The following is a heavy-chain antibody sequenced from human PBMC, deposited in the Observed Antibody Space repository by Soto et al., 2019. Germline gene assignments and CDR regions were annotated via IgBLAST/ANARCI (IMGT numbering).Heavy chain of an antibody. CDR3: VRYSGFPHYYFDY. J-gene: IGHJ4*02. Sequence: SQTLSLTCAISGDSVSNTSAAWNWIRQSPLRGLEWLGRTYYRSKWYNDYAVSVKSRITINPYTSKNQLSLQVNSVTPEDTAVYYCVRYSGFPHYYFDYWGQGTPVTVSS. V-gene: IGHV6-1*01. CDR2: TYYRSKWYN. D-gene: IGHD5-12*01. CDR1: GDSVSNTSAA.